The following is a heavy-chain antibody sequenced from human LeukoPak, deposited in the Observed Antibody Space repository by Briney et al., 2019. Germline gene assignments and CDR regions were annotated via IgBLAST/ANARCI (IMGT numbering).Heavy chain of an antibody. D-gene: IGHD3-10*01. J-gene: IGHJ4*02. Sequence: PSETLSLTCTVSGGSISSSNYYWGWIRQPPGKGLEWIGTIYYSGSTYYNPSLKSRVTISVDTSKNQFSLKLSSVTAADTAVYYCARHGTVSMVRGVIKYWGQGTLVTVSS. CDR3: ARHGTVSMVRGVIKY. CDR2: IYYSGST. V-gene: IGHV4-39*01. CDR1: GGSISSSNYY.